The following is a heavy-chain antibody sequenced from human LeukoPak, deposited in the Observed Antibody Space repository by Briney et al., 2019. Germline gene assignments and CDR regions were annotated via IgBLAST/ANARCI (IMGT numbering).Heavy chain of an antibody. CDR3: ARVRRSGISY. CDR1: GGSFSGYY. V-gene: IGHV4-34*01. Sequence: SETLSLTCAVYGGSFSGYYWSWIRQPPGKGLEWIGEINHSGSTNYNPSLKSRVTISVDTSKNQFSLKLSSVTAADTAVYYCARVRRSGISYWGQGTLVTVSS. J-gene: IGHJ4*02. CDR2: INHSGST. D-gene: IGHD3-10*01.